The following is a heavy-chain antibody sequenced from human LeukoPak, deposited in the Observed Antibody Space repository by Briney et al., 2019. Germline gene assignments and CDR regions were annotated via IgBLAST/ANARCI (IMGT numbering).Heavy chain of an antibody. V-gene: IGHV3-23*01. CDR1: GFTFSNYV. D-gene: IGHD6-6*01. Sequence: GGSLRLSCAASGFTFSNYVMSWVRQAPGKGLEWVSAITGSSDSTYYAGSVKGRFTISRDNSMNTLYLQMNSLRAEDTAVYYCAKGSAAARPYYFDYWGQGSLVTVSS. CDR3: AKGSAAARPYYFDY. CDR2: ITGSSDST. J-gene: IGHJ4*02.